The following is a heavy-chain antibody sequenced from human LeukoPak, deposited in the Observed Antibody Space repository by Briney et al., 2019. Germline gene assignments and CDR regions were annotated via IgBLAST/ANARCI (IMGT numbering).Heavy chain of an antibody. J-gene: IGHJ4*01. Sequence: GGSLRLSCAASGFTFSSYSMNWVRQAPGKGLEWDSFISTSSSYIYYADSVKGRFTISRDNAKNSLYLQMNSLRAEDTAVYYCARDVNWNYCDYWGHGTLVTVSS. CDR1: GFTFSSYS. D-gene: IGHD1-20*01. V-gene: IGHV3-21*01. CDR3: ARDVNWNYCDY. CDR2: ISTSSSYI.